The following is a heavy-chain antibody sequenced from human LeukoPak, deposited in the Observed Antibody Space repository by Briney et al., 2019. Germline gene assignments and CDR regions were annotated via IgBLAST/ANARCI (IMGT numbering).Heavy chain of an antibody. Sequence: SQTLSLTCAISGDSASNNSAVWNWIRQSPSRRLEWLGRTYYRSKWYNDYGASVKSRITVNPATSKNQFSLQLTSVTPEDTAVYYCVRSQYWRFDDWGQGTLVTVSS. D-gene: IGHD2-8*02. CDR3: VRSQYWRFDD. CDR2: TYYRSKWYN. CDR1: GDSASNNSAV. V-gene: IGHV6-1*01. J-gene: IGHJ4*02.